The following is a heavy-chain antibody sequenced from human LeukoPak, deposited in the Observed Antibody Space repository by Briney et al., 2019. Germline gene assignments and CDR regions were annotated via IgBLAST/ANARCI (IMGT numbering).Heavy chain of an antibody. Sequence: SETLSLTCAVCGGSFSGYYWSWIRQPPGKGLEWIGEINHSGSTNYNPSLKSRVTISVDTSKNQFSLKLSSVTAADTAVYYCARGRWSGNSKWHFQHWGQGTLVTVSS. CDR3: ARGRWSGNSKWHFQH. CDR2: INHSGST. J-gene: IGHJ1*01. D-gene: IGHD4-23*01. CDR1: GGSFSGYY. V-gene: IGHV4-34*01.